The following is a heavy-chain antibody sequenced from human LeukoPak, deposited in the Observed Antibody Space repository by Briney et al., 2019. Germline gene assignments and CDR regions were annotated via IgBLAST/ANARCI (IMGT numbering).Heavy chain of an antibody. CDR1: GGTFSSYA. J-gene: IGHJ5*02. D-gene: IGHD2-2*01. V-gene: IGHV1-69*05. CDR2: IIPIFGTA. Sequence: SVKVSCKASGGTFSSYAISWVRQAPGQGLEWMGRIIPIFGTANYAQKFQGRVTITTDESTSTAYMELSSLRSEDTAVYYCARIGGCSSTSCYPGREFDPWGQGTLVTVSS. CDR3: ARIGGCSSTSCYPGREFDP.